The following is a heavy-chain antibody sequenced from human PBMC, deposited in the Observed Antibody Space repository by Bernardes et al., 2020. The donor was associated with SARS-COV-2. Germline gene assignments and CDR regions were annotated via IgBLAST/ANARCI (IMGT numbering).Heavy chain of an antibody. Sequence: GGSLRLSCAASGFTFSSYAMSWVRQAPGKGLEWVSAISGSGGSTYYADSVKGRFTISRDNSKNTLYLQMNSLRAEDTAVYYCAQVGGSWEWFDPWGQGTLVTVSS. V-gene: IGHV3-23*01. CDR2: ISGSGGST. CDR1: GFTFSSYA. D-gene: IGHD6-13*01. CDR3: AQVGGSWEWFDP. J-gene: IGHJ5*02.